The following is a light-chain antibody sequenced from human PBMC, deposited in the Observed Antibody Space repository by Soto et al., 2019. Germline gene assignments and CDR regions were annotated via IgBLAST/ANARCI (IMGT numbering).Light chain of an antibody. CDR2: KDS. CDR1: ALPKQY. CDR3: QSADSSGTYKV. Sequence: SYELTQPPSVSVSPGQTARITCSGDALPKQYAYWYQQKPGQAPVLVIYKDSERPSGIPERFSGSSSGTTVTLTISGVQAEDEADYYWQSADSSGTYKVFGTGTKLTVL. J-gene: IGLJ1*01. V-gene: IGLV3-25*02.